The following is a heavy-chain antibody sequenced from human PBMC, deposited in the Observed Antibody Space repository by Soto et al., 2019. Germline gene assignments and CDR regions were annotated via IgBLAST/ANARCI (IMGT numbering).Heavy chain of an antibody. CDR3: ARDVWETTSMYYGLDV. CDR2: ITGSCAIT. Sequence: SLKLSMSASGFNFSSYAMSWFRLAPWKGLEWVSGITGSCAITYYTDSVKGRFTISRDNSKNTLYLQMHSLRAEDTAVYYCARDVWETTSMYYGLDVWGLGTTVTVSS. D-gene: IGHD1-26*01. J-gene: IGHJ6*02. V-gene: IGHV3-23*01. CDR1: GFNFSSYA.